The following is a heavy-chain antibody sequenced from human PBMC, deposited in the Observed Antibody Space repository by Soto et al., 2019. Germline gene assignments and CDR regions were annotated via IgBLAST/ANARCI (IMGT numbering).Heavy chain of an antibody. CDR1: GGSIRTYY. J-gene: IGHJ5*02. Sequence: SETLSLTCTVSGGSIRTYYWSWIRQPPGKGLEWIGYIYYTGGSPNYNPSLKSRVAISVDRSKNQFSLKLTSVTAADTAVYYCATLPPRIVVVFTEMPTWGQGILVTVSS. CDR3: ATLPPRIVVVFTEMPT. CDR2: IYYTGGSP. D-gene: IGHD2-21*01. V-gene: IGHV4-59*12.